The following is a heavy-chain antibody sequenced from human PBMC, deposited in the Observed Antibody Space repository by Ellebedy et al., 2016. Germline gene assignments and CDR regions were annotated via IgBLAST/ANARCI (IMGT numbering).Heavy chain of an antibody. V-gene: IGHV3-43*01. D-gene: IGHD6-19*01. Sequence: GGSLRLXXAASGFTFDDYTMHWVRQAPGKGLEWVSLISWDCGSTYYADSVKGRFTISRDTSKNSLYLQMNSLRTEDTALYYCAKDRAGTLDYWGQGTLVTVSS. CDR3: AKDRAGTLDY. CDR1: GFTFDDYT. J-gene: IGHJ4*02. CDR2: ISWDCGST.